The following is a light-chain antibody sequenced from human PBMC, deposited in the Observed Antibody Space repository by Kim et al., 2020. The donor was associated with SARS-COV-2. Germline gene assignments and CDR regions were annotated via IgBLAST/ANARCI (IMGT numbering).Light chain of an antibody. CDR1: QSVSSSY. CDR2: GAS. J-gene: IGKJ1*01. CDR3: QQYGSG. V-gene: IGKV3-20*01. Sequence: EIVLTQSPGTLSLSPGERATLSCRASQSVSSSYLAWYQQKPGQAPRLLIYGASSRATGIPDRFSGSGSGTDFTLTISRLEPEDFAVYYCQQYGSGFGQGTKVDNQT.